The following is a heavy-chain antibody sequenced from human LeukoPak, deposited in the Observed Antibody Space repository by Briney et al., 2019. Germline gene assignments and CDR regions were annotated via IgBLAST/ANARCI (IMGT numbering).Heavy chain of an antibody. V-gene: IGHV4-59*01. CDR2: IYYSGST. Sequence: SETLSLTCTVSGGSISSYYWSWIRQPPGKGLEWIGYIYYSGSTNYNPSLKSRVTISVDTSKNQFSLKLSSVTAADTAVYYCARVGSRDGYNLLFDYWGQGTLVTVSS. J-gene: IGHJ4*02. CDR1: GGSISSYY. D-gene: IGHD5-24*01. CDR3: ARVGSRDGYNLLFDY.